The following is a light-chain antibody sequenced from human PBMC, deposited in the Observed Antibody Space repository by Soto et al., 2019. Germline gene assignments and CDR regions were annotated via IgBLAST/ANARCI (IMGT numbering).Light chain of an antibody. Sequence: SYELTQPPSVSVSPGHTARITCSGDALPKQYAYWYQQRPGQAPVLVIYKDSERPSGIPERVSGSSSGTTVTLTISGVQAEDEADYYCQSADSSGTVVFGGGTKVTVL. CDR1: ALPKQY. V-gene: IGLV3-25*03. CDR3: QSADSSGTVV. J-gene: IGLJ2*01. CDR2: KDS.